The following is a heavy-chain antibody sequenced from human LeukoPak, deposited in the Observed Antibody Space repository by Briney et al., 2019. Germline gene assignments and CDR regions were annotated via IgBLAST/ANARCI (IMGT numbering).Heavy chain of an antibody. V-gene: IGHV3-48*01. D-gene: IGHD6-13*01. Sequence: GGSLRLSCAASGFTFSSYSMNWVRQAPGKGLEWVSYISSSSSTIYYADSVKGRFTISRDNAKNSLYLQMNSLRAEDTAVYYCVGGSSWYVVGYWGQGTLVTVSS. CDR1: GFTFSSYS. CDR2: ISSSSSTI. CDR3: VGGSSWYVVGY. J-gene: IGHJ4*02.